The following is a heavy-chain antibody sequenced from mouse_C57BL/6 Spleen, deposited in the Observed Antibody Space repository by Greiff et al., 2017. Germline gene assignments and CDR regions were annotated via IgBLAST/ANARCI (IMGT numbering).Heavy chain of an antibody. CDR3: VSQDSSGPYYYAMDY. CDR1: GFSFNTYA. J-gene: IGHJ4*01. V-gene: IGHV10-1*01. D-gene: IGHD3-2*02. CDR2: IRSKSNNYAT. Sequence: EVKLVESGGGLVQPKGSLKLSCAASGFSFNTYAMNWVRQAPGKGLEWVARIRSKSNNYATYYADSVKDRFTISRDDSESMLYLQMNNLKTEDTAMYYCVSQDSSGPYYYAMDYWGQGTSVTVSS.